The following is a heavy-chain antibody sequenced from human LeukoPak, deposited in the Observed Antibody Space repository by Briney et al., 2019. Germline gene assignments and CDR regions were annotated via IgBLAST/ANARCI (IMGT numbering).Heavy chain of an antibody. CDR3: AKAMTTVTTPSTADDY. V-gene: IGHV3-30*18. Sequence: PGGSLRLSCAASGFTFSSYGMHWVRQAPGKGLEGVTVISYDGSNKYYADSVKGRFTISRDNSKNTLYLQMNSLRAEDTAVYYCAKAMTTVTTPSTADDYWGQGTLVTVSS. J-gene: IGHJ4*02. CDR1: GFTFSSYG. D-gene: IGHD4-17*01. CDR2: ISYDGSNK.